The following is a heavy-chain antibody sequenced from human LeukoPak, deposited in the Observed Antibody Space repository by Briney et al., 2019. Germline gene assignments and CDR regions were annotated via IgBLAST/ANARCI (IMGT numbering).Heavy chain of an antibody. J-gene: IGHJ4*02. Sequence: GGSLRLSCAASGFTFSSNAMSWVRQAPGKGLEWVSAISGSGGSTYYADSVKGRFTISRDNSKNTLYLQMNSLRVEDTAVYYCAKDRRYHFDYWGQGTLVTVSS. CDR3: AKDRRYHFDY. CDR1: GFTFSSNA. V-gene: IGHV3-23*01. D-gene: IGHD1-1*01. CDR2: ISGSGGST.